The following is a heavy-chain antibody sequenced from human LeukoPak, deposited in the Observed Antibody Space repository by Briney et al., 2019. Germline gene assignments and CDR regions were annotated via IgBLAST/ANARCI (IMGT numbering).Heavy chain of an antibody. D-gene: IGHD6-19*01. J-gene: IGHJ4*02. CDR1: GGSFSGYY. V-gene: IGHV4-34*01. Sequence: SETLSLTCAVYGGSFSGYYWSWIRQPPGKGLEWIGEINHSGSTNYNPSLKSRATISVDTSKNQFSLKLSSVTAADTAMYYCARTEQWPIDYWGQGTLVTVSS. CDR3: ARTEQWPIDY. CDR2: INHSGST.